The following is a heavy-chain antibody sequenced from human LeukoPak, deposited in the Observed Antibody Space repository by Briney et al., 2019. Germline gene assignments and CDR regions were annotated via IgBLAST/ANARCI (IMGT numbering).Heavy chain of an antibody. D-gene: IGHD5-12*01. CDR1: GFTFDDYA. Sequence: EAGGSLRLSCAASGFTFDDYAMHWVRHAPGKGLEWVSLISWDGGSTYYADSVKGRFTISRDNSKNSLYLQMNSLRAEDMALYYCAKDNRGYSGYGMTHWGQGTLVTVSS. CDR3: AKDNRGYSGYGMTH. CDR2: ISWDGGST. V-gene: IGHV3-43D*03. J-gene: IGHJ4*02.